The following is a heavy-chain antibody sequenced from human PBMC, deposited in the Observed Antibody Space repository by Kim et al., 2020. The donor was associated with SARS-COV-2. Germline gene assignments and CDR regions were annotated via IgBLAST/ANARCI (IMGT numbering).Heavy chain of an antibody. CDR3: ARGPTSGPKPIFGKYYFDY. D-gene: IGHD3-10*01. CDR1: GGSFSGYY. CDR2: INHSGST. Sequence: SETLSLTCAVYGGSFSGYYWSWIRQPPGKGLEWIGEINHSGSTNYNPSLKSRVTISVDTSKNQFSLKLSSVTAADTAVYYCARGPTSGPKPIFGKYYFDYWGQGTLVTVSS. V-gene: IGHV4-34*01. J-gene: IGHJ4*02.